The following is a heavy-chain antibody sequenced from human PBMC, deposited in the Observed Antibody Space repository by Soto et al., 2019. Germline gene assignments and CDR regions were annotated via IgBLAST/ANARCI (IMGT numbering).Heavy chain of an antibody. CDR1: GFSFSRYA. V-gene: IGHV3-23*01. CDR3: ANFDWLFSGG. CDR2: INDSGDDT. J-gene: IGHJ6*02. D-gene: IGHD3-9*01. Sequence: EVQLLESGGGLVQPGGSLRLSCAGSGFSFSRYAMSWARQAPGKGLEWVSGINDSGDDTDYADSAKGRFTVSRDNSKNILYLQMNSLRVEDTAVYYCANFDWLFSGGWGQGTTVTVSS.